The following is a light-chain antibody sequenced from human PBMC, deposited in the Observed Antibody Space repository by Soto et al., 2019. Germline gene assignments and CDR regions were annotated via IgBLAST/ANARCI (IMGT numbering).Light chain of an antibody. Sequence: QSVLTQSPSASASLGASVKLTCTLTTEHSSSAIAWHQQQPAKGPRFLMNVNSDGSHIKGDGIPDRFSGSSSGTDRYLAISSLQSEDEADYYCQTWASGIRVFGGGTKLTVL. V-gene: IGLV4-69*01. CDR3: QTWASGIRV. CDR2: VNSDGSH. CDR1: TEHSSSA. J-gene: IGLJ3*02.